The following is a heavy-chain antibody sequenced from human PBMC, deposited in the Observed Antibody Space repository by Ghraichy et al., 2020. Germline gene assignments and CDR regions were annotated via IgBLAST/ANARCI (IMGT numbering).Heavy chain of an antibody. Sequence: RGSLRLSCAASGFTFSSYSMNWVRQAPGKGLEWVSSISSSSSYIYYADSVKGRFTISRDNAKNSLYLQMNSLRAEDTAVYYCARGRNDRITMVRVTTDAFDIWGQGTMVTVSS. D-gene: IGHD3-10*01. V-gene: IGHV3-21*01. CDR2: ISSSSSYI. CDR1: GFTFSSYS. CDR3: ARGRNDRITMVRVTTDAFDI. J-gene: IGHJ3*02.